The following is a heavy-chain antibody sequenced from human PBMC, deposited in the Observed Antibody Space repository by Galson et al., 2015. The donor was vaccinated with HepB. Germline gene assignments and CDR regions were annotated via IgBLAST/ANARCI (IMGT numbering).Heavy chain of an antibody. V-gene: IGHV1-46*03. CDR2: INPSGGST. Sequence: SVKVSCKASGYTFTSYYMHWVRQAPGQGLEWMGIINPSGGSTSYAQKFQGRVTMTRDTSTSTVYMELSSLRSEDTAVYYCARDLIDYYGSGSYYTLGIDYWGQGTLVTVSS. D-gene: IGHD3-10*01. CDR3: ARDLIDYYGSGSYYTLGIDY. J-gene: IGHJ4*02. CDR1: GYTFTSYY.